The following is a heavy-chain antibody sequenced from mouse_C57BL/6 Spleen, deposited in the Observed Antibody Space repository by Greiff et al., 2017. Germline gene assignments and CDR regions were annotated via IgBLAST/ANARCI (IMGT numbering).Heavy chain of an antibody. CDR3: ARSNAYYSNYVYFDY. J-gene: IGHJ2*01. CDR2: IYPSDSET. D-gene: IGHD2-5*01. V-gene: IGHV1-61*01. Sequence: QVQLQQPGAELVRPGSSVKLSCKASGYTFTSYWMDWVKQRPGQGLEWIGNIYPSDSETHYNQKFKDKATLTVDKSSSTAYMQLSSLTSEDSAVYYCARSNAYYSNYVYFDYWGQGTTLTVSS. CDR1: GYTFTSYW.